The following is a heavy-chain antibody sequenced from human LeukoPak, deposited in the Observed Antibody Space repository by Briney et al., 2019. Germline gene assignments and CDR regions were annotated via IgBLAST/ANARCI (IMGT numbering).Heavy chain of an antibody. Sequence: SETLSLTCTVSGGAMNSYYWSWMRLPPGKGLEWIGYIYYNGRTTNYNPSLRGRVSISVDTSKNQFSLKLSSVTAAGTAVYYCARDSAVAGMGGYYYYYGMDVWGQGTTVTVSS. CDR3: ARDSAVAGMGGYYYYYGMDV. V-gene: IGHV4-59*01. J-gene: IGHJ6*02. CDR1: GGAMNSYY. CDR2: IYYNGRTT. D-gene: IGHD6-19*01.